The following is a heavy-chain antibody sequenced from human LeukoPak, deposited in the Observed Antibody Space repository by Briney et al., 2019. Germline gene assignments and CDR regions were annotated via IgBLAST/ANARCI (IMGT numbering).Heavy chain of an antibody. CDR2: IYHTGSP. D-gene: IGHD3-10*01. Sequence: PSETLSLTCTVSGGSLSSHYWSWIRQPPGKGLEWIGYIYHTGSPKYNPSLRSRVTISVDTSKNQISLKLSSVTAADTAVYYCGKELYYQGSGVLFDPWGQGTQVTVSS. V-gene: IGHV4-59*11. J-gene: IGHJ5*02. CDR3: GKELYYQGSGVLFDP. CDR1: GGSLSSHY.